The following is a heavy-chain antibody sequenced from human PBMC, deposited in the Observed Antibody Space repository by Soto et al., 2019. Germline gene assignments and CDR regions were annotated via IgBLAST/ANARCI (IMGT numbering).Heavy chain of an antibody. CDR1: GGTFSSYA. J-gene: IGHJ6*02. D-gene: IGHD5-18*01. CDR3: ARVGDTAMVTYYYYGMDV. CDR2: IIPIFGTA. Sequence: HVQLVQSGAEVKKPGSSVKVSCKASGGTFSSYAISWVRQAPGQGLEWMGGIIPIFGTANYAQKFQGRVTITADESTSTAYMELSSLRSEDTAVYYCARVGDTAMVTYYYYGMDVWGQGTTVTVSS. V-gene: IGHV1-69*01.